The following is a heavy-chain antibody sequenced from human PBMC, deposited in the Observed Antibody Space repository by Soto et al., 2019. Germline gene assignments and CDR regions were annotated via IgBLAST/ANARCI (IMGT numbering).Heavy chain of an antibody. Sequence: XGCLKRSRVGSGFRFSDYPMNLVGQAPGQGLEWVANINSRGTSTNYVDSVRGRFSTSRDSTRNSLYLNMDSLRVEDTATYYCVRGTPTPGLDIWGRGTTVTVSS. CDR3: VRGTPTPGLDI. D-gene: IGHD1-1*01. V-gene: IGHV3-7*03. CDR1: GFRFSDYP. J-gene: IGHJ6*02. CDR2: INSRGTST.